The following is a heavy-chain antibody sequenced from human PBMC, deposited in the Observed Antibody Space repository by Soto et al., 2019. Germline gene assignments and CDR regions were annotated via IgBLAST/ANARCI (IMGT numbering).Heavy chain of an antibody. J-gene: IGHJ4*02. CDR1: GFTFSSYG. D-gene: IGHD2-21*01. V-gene: IGHV3-33*01. CDR2: IWYDGSQT. CDR3: ARNDVAKFDY. Sequence: VGSLRLSCEASGFTFSSYGMHWVRQAPGKGLEWVGLIWYDGSQTHYADSVKGRFSISRDNSKNIVYLQMNSLRAEDTAVYYCARNDVAKFDYWGQGAQVTVSS.